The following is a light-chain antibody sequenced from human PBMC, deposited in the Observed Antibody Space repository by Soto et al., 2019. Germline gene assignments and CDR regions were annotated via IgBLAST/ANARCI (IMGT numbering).Light chain of an antibody. CDR3: QQYYGTPLA. J-gene: IGKJ1*01. CDR2: WAS. Sequence: DIVMTQSPDSLAVSRGERAPINCKSSQSVLYTSNNKNYLAWYQQKPRQPPKLLIYWASTRESGVPDRFSGSGSGTDFTLTISSLQAEDVAVYYCQQYYGTPLAFGQGTKVEIK. V-gene: IGKV4-1*01. CDR1: QSVLYTSNNKNY.